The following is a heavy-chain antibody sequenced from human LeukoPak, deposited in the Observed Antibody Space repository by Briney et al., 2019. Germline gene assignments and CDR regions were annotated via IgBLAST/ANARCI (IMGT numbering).Heavy chain of an antibody. D-gene: IGHD1-26*01. CDR2: ISSRSNYI. J-gene: IGHJ6*04. Sequence: PGGSLRLSCAASGFTFSSYAMSWVRQAPGKGLEWVSSISSRSNYIYYADSVKGRFAISRDNAKNLVYLQMNGLRAEDTAVYYCVRDPHSLDVWGKGTTVIVSS. CDR3: VRDPHSLDV. V-gene: IGHV3-21*01. CDR1: GFTFSSYA.